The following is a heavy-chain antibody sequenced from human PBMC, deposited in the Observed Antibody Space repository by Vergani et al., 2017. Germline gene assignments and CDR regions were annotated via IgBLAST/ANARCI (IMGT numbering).Heavy chain of an antibody. J-gene: IGHJ4*02. CDR3: ARDISGYGDSQN. Sequence: QVQLVQSGAEVKKPGSSVKVSCKASRGTFSSYTISWVRQAPGQGLEWMGRIIPILGIANYAQKFQGRVTITADKSTSTAYMELSSLRSEDTAVYYCARDISGYGDSQNWGQGTLVTVSS. CDR2: IIPILGIA. CDR1: RGTFSSYT. D-gene: IGHD4-17*01. V-gene: IGHV1-69*08.